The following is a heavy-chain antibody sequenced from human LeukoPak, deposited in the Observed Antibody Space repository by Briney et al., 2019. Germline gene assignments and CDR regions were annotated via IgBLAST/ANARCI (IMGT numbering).Heavy chain of an antibody. D-gene: IGHD3-10*01. CDR1: GGSISIYY. V-gene: IGHV4-4*07. J-gene: IGHJ4*02. Sequence: SETLSLTCTVSGGSISIYYWNWIRQPAGKGLEWIGRIFTSGITNYNPSLKSRVTMSVDTSKNQFSLNLSSVIAADTAIYYCARETSGTYYNPLGYMDVWGQGTLVTVSS. CDR3: ARETSGTYYNPLGYMDV. CDR2: IFTSGIT.